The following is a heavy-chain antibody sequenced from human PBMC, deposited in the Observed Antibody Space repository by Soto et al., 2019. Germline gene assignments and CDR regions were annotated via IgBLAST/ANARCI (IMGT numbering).Heavy chain of an antibody. CDR2: IYYSGST. J-gene: IGHJ3*02. Sequence: SETLSLTCTVYGGSISSGGYYWSWIRQHPGKGLEWIGYIYYSGSTYYNPSLKSRVTISVDTSKNQFSLKLSSVTAADTAVYYCARDDYGGNSDDAFDIWGQGTMVTVSS. CDR1: GGSISSGGYY. V-gene: IGHV4-31*03. D-gene: IGHD4-17*01. CDR3: ARDDYGGNSDDAFDI.